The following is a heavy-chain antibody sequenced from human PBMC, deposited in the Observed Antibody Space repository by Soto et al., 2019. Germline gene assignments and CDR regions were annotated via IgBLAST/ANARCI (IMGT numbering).Heavy chain of an antibody. CDR3: ARPSSGWENWFDP. J-gene: IGHJ5*02. CDR1: GFTFSTHW. Sequence: GGSLRLSCAASGFTFSTHWLHWVRQAPGKGLEWVSHINNDGSSTNYADSVKGRFTIFRDNAKDTLYLQMNSLRAEDTAVYYCARPSSGWENWFDPWGQGTLVTVSS. CDR2: INNDGSST. D-gene: IGHD6-19*01. V-gene: IGHV3-74*01.